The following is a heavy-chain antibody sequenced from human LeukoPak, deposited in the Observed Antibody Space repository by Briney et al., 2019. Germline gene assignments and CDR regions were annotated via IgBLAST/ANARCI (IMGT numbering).Heavy chain of an antibody. V-gene: IGHV4-59*08. CDR2: ISYSGSA. CDR3: ARHSAAPPHYFDY. D-gene: IGHD1-26*01. J-gene: IGHJ4*02. Sequence: PSETLSLTCTVSGGSISPYYWTWIRQPPGKQLEWMAFISYSGSAHYNPSLTSRVTISVDTSKNQLSLKLTSVTAVDTAVYYCARHSAAPPHYFDYWGQGTLVTVSS. CDR1: GGSISPYY.